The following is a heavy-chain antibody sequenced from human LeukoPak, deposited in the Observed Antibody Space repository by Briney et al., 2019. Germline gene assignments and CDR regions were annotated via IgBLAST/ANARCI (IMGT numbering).Heavy chain of an antibody. CDR2: IKSKTDGETT. CDR1: GFTFSNAW. J-gene: IGHJ4*02. Sequence: GGYLRLSCAASGFTFSNAWMSWVRQAPGKGLEWVGRIKSKTDGETTDYAAPVKGRFTISRDDSKNTLYLQMNSLKTEDTAVYYCTTLTYYFDYWGQGTLVTVSS. CDR3: TTLTYYFDY. V-gene: IGHV3-15*01.